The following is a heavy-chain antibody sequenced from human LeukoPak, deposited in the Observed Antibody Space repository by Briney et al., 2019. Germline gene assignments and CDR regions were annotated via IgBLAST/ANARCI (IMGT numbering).Heavy chain of an antibody. Sequence: PSETLSLTCAVSSYSISSGYYWGWIRQPPGKGLEWIGSIYHSGSTYYNSSLKSRVTISVDTSKNQLSLKLSSVTAADTAVYYCARVLSSWVDYWGQGTLVTVSS. V-gene: IGHV4-38-2*01. CDR2: IYHSGST. J-gene: IGHJ4*02. CDR1: SYSISSGYY. CDR3: ARVLSSWVDY. D-gene: IGHD6-13*01.